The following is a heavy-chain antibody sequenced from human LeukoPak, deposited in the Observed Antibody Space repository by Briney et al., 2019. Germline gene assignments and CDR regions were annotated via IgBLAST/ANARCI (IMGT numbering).Heavy chain of an antibody. V-gene: IGHV1-69*01. D-gene: IGHD3-3*01. CDR1: GGTFSSYA. Sequence: SVKVSCKASGGTFSSYAISWVRQAPGQGLEWMGGIIPIFGTANYAQKFQGRVTITADESTSTAYMELSSLRSEDTAVYYCARTNDFWSGYLGYFDYWGQGTLVTVSS. CDR3: ARTNDFWSGYLGYFDY. CDR2: IIPIFGTA. J-gene: IGHJ4*02.